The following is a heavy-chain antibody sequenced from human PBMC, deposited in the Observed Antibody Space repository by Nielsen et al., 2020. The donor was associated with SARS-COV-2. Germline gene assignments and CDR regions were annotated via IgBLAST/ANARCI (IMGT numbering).Heavy chain of an antibody. CDR2: IYPGDSDI. D-gene: IGHD2-21*01. J-gene: IGHJ6*02. V-gene: IGHV5-51*01. CDR3: GRREGGYYPYYYGLDV. Sequence: GESLKISCQGSGYNFSNYWIGWVRQMPGKGLEWMGIIYPGDSDIRYSPSFQGQVTISADTSISTAYLQWSSLQASDTAMYYCGRREGGYYPYYYGLDVWGQGTTVTVSS. CDR1: GYNFSNYW.